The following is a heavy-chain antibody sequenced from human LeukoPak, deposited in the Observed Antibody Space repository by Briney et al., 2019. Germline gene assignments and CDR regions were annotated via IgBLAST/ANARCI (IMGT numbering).Heavy chain of an antibody. D-gene: IGHD6-25*01. CDR3: ARVFQRDYYFDY. CDR2: IYSGSST. Sequence: ETLSLTCTVSGGSVSSGSYYWSWVRQAPGKGPEWVSVIYSGSSTYYADPVRGRFIISRDNSKNTLYLQMNSLRAEDTAVYYCARVFQRDYYFDYWGQGTLVTVSS. J-gene: IGHJ4*02. CDR1: GGSVSSGSYY. V-gene: IGHV3-53*01.